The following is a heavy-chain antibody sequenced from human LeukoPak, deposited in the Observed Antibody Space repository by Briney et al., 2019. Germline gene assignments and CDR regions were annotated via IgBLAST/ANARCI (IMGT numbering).Heavy chain of an antibody. V-gene: IGHV3-30*18. CDR3: AKLWRGSHPRYFDH. CDR1: GFTFSSYG. Sequence: GGSLRLSCAASGFTFSSYGMHWVRQAPGKGLEGVAVISYDGSNKYYADSVKGRFTISRDNSKNTVYLQMNSLRAEDTAVYYCAKLWRGSHPRYFDHWGQGTLVTVSS. CDR2: ISYDGSNK. J-gene: IGHJ4*02. D-gene: IGHD1-26*01.